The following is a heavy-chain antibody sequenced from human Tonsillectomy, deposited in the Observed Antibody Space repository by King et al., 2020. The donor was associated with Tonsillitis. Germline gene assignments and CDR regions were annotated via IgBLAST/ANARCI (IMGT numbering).Heavy chain of an antibody. CDR1: GFTVSSNY. CDR3: ARVAATYSSSSLVYYYNYMDV. Sequence: VQLVESGGGFIQPGGSLRLSCAASGFTVSSNYMVWVLQAPGKGLEWVSLIYSGGNTYYADSVTGRFTISREPSKNTLYLQMNSLRAEDTAVYYCARVAATYSSSSLVYYYNYMDVWGKGTTVTVSS. V-gene: IGHV3-53*01. CDR2: IYSGGNT. J-gene: IGHJ6*03. D-gene: IGHD6-6*01.